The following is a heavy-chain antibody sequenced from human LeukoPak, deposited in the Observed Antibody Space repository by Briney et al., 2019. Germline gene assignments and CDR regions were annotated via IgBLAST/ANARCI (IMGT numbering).Heavy chain of an antibody. Sequence: ASVKVSCKASGYTFTSYGISWVRQAPGQGLEWMGWISAYNGNTNYAQKLQGRVTMTTDTSTSTAYMELRSLRSDDTAVYYCARDGRVVPAAKPPGRYYYMDVWGKGTTVTVSS. CDR1: GYTFTSYG. J-gene: IGHJ6*03. CDR2: ISAYNGNT. CDR3: ARDGRVVPAAKPPGRYYYMDV. V-gene: IGHV1-18*01. D-gene: IGHD2-2*02.